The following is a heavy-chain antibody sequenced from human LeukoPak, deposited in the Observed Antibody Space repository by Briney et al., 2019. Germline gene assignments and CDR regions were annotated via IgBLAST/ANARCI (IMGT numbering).Heavy chain of an antibody. V-gene: IGHV1-69*05. CDR1: GGTFSSYA. CDR2: IIPIFGTA. Sequence: SVKVSCKASGGTFSSYAISWVRQAPGQGLEWMGGIIPIFGTANYAQKFQGRVTITTDESTSTAYMELSSLRSEDTAVYYCARDGDYDFLSGPHNWFDPWGQGTLVTVSS. D-gene: IGHD3-3*01. J-gene: IGHJ5*02. CDR3: ARDGDYDFLSGPHNWFDP.